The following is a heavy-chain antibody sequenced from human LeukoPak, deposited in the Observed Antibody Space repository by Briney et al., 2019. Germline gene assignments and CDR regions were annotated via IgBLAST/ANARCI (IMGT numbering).Heavy chain of an antibody. CDR2: IYLSGST. J-gene: IGHJ6*02. D-gene: IGHD3-22*01. CDR3: ARELVDYYDSSGYPVYYAMDV. V-gene: IGHV4-30-2*01. Sequence: SQTLSLTCAVCGGSISSGGYSWSWIRQPPGKGLEWIGYIYLSGSTYYNPSLKSRVTISVDRSKIQFSLKLSSVTAADTAVYYCARELVDYYDSSGYPVYYAMDVWGPGTTVTVSS. CDR1: GGSISSGGYS.